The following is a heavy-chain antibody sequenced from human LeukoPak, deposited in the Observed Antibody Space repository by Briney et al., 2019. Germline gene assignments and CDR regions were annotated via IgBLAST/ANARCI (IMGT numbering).Heavy chain of an antibody. D-gene: IGHD3-3*01. J-gene: IGHJ4*02. CDR2: IYWDDDK. CDR3: AHFKLTIFDS. Sequence: SGPTLVKPTETLTLTCTLSGFSLNTTTAAVGWIRQPPGKALEWLALIYWDDDKRYSPSLKSRLTIIKDSSKNQVVLTMTNMDPVDTATYYCAHFKLTIFDSWGQGTLVTVSS. CDR1: GFSLNTTTAA. V-gene: IGHV2-5*02.